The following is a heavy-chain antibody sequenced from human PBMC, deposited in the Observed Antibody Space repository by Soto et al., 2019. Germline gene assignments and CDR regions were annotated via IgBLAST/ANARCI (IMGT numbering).Heavy chain of an antibody. D-gene: IGHD2-8*02. CDR2: ISSSSSTI. J-gene: IGHJ6*02. Sequence: EVQLVESGGGLVQPGGSLRLSCAASGFTFSSYSMNWVRQAPGKGLEWVSYISSSSSTIYYADSVKGRFTISRDNXKXXLYLQMNSLRDEDTAVYYCARVDLVDYYYYYGMDVWGQGTTVTVSS. CDR3: ARVDLVDYYYYYGMDV. V-gene: IGHV3-48*02. CDR1: GFTFSSYS.